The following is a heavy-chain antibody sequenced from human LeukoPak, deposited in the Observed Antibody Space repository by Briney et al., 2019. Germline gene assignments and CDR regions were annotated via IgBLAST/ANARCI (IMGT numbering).Heavy chain of an antibody. CDR3: ATGRGVLRGFDY. V-gene: IGHV3-23*01. CDR1: EISFGSSA. D-gene: IGHD3-16*01. J-gene: IGHJ4*01. CDR2: TSDGGLNT. Sequence: GGSLRLSCAASEISFGSSAFSWVRQSPEKGLEWVSATSDGGLNTYYANSVKGRFTISRDDSKTTIFLQMNNLRVDDTALYYCATGRGVLRGFDYWGPGTLITVSS.